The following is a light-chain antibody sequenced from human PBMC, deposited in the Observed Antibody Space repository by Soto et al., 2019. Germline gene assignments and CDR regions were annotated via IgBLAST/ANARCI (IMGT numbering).Light chain of an antibody. CDR1: QSVSNS. V-gene: IGKV3-11*01. CDR3: HQRYNWPRVT. J-gene: IGKJ5*01. CDR2: DVS. Sequence: EIVLTQSPATLSLSAGERVTLSFMASQSVSNSLAWYQQKPGQPPRLLIYDVSNRATGIPARFSGSGSGTDFTLTITSLEPEDFAVYFCHQRYNWPRVTFGQGTRLEIK.